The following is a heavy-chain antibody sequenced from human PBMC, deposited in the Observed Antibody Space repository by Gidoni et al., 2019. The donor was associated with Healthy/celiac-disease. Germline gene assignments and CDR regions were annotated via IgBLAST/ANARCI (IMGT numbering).Heavy chain of an antibody. V-gene: IGHV4-59*08. CDR3: ARHSSTSPYYYYMDV. CDR2: IYYSGST. J-gene: IGHJ6*03. CDR1: GGPISSYY. D-gene: IGHD2-2*01. Sequence: QVQLQESGPGLVKPSATLSLTCTVSGGPISSYYWSWIRQPPGKGLEWIGYIYYSGSTNYNPSLKSRVTISVDTSKNQFSLKLSSVTAADTAVYYCARHSSTSPYYYYMDVWGKGTTVTVSS.